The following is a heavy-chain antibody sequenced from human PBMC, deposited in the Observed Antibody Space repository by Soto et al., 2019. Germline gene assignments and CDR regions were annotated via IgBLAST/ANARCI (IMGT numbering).Heavy chain of an antibody. Sequence: TLSLTCAVSGYSISSGYYWGWIRQPPGKGLEWLGSIYYSGSTYDNPSPNTRVTISVDPSKNRFSLRLTSVTAADTAVYYCARLGQPLLMTRNWFDSWGQGTLVTVSS. V-gene: IGHV4-38-2*01. J-gene: IGHJ5*01. CDR3: ARLGQPLLMTRNWFDS. CDR1: GYSISSGYY. D-gene: IGHD2-21*02. CDR2: IYYSGST.